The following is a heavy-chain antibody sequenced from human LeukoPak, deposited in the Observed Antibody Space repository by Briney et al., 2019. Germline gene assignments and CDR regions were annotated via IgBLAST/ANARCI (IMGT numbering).Heavy chain of an antibody. CDR3: ARAGYCGGDCYDYFDY. CDR1: GFTFSSYW. J-gene: IGHJ4*02. D-gene: IGHD2-21*02. V-gene: IGHV3-7*01. CDR2: IKQDGSEK. Sequence: GGSLRLSCAASGFTFSSYWMSWVRQAPGKGLEWVANIKQDGSEKYYVDSVKGRFTISRDNAKNSLYLQMNSLRAEDTAVYYCARAGYCGGDCYDYFDYWGQGTLVTVSS.